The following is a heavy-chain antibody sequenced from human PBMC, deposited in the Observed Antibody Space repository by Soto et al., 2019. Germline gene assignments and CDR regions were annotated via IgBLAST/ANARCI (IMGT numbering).Heavy chain of an antibody. CDR2: ITSDTKTI. CDR1: GFRFSIYS. V-gene: IGHV3-48*02. CDR3: ARSVECHVDY. D-gene: IGHD6-19*01. J-gene: IGHJ4*02. Sequence: EVQLVESGGNLVQPGGSLRLSCAASGFRFSIYSMNWVRQAPGKGLEWSAYITSDTKTIKYADSVKGRFTISRDNGKNSVYLHMNSLRDEDTAVYYCARSVECHVDYWGQGTVVT.